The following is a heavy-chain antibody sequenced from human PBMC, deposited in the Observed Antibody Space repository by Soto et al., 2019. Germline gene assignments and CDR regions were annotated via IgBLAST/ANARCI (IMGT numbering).Heavy chain of an antibody. CDR2: ISYDGSNK. CDR3: ATLSSCSGGSCSYFDY. Sequence: QVQLVESGGGVVQPGRSLRLSCAASGFTFSSYGMHWVRQAPGKGLEWVAVISYDGSNKYYADSVKGRFTISRDNSKNTLYLQMKSLRAEDTALYYCATLSSCSGGSCSYFDYWGQGTLVTVSS. CDR1: GFTFSSYG. J-gene: IGHJ4*02. V-gene: IGHV3-30*03. D-gene: IGHD2-15*01.